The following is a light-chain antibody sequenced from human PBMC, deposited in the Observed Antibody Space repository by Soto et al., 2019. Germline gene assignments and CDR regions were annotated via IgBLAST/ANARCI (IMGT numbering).Light chain of an antibody. CDR2: DVS. Sequence: SVLTQPASVSGSPGQSITISCTGTSSDVGGYNYVSWYQQHPGKAPKLMIYDVSNRSSGVSNRFSGSKSGNTASLTISGLQAEDEADYYCTSYTTSSTQVFGTGTKVTVL. V-gene: IGLV2-14*03. CDR3: TSYTTSSTQV. CDR1: SSDVGGYNY. J-gene: IGLJ1*01.